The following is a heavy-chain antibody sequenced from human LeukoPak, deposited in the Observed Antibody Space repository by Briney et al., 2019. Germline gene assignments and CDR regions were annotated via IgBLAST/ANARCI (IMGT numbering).Heavy chain of an antibody. CDR1: NGIISSSSYY. D-gene: IGHD6-19*01. Sequence: SETLTLTCTVSNGIISSSSYYWGWIPQPPGKRLEWIGSIHYSESTYYNPSLKRRDTISVDTSKNQFSLKLSSVTAADTAVYYCARHKGDPVAGTYNWFDPWGQGTLVTVSS. J-gene: IGHJ5*02. V-gene: IGHV4-39*01. CDR3: ARHKGDPVAGTYNWFDP. CDR2: IHYSEST.